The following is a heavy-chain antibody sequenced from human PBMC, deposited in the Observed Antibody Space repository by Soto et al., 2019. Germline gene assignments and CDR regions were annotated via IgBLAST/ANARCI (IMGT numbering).Heavy chain of an antibody. J-gene: IGHJ4*02. CDR3: AEPSSYGNYYFDY. CDR2: IGGSGSDT. V-gene: IGHV3-23*01. D-gene: IGHD4-17*01. Sequence: PGGSLRLSCTASGLTFSNYAMSWVRQAPGKGLEWVSIIGGSGSDTYYADSVKGRFTVSRDNSKNTQYVQMNSLRDEDTAVYYCAEPSSYGNYYFDYWGPGTLVTVSS. CDR1: GLTFSNYA.